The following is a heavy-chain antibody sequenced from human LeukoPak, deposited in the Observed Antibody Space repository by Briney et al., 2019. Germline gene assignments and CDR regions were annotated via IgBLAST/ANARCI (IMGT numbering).Heavy chain of an antibody. V-gene: IGHV1-69*13. CDR2: IVPIFGTP. J-gene: IGHJ3*01. D-gene: IGHD1-1*01. CDR3: ARDQLELTAGYAFDV. CDR1: GGTFSSYA. Sequence: SVKVSCKASGGTFSSYAINWVRQAPGXGLEWMGGIVPIFGTPKYAQKFQGRVTFTADDSTSTASMELISLTSDDTAVYYCARDQLELTAGYAFDVWGQGTMVIVSS.